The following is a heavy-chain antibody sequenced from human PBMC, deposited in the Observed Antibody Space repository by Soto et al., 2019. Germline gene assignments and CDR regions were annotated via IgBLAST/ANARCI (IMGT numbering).Heavy chain of an antibody. CDR3: TRSRRGVAFGY. CDR2: ISASGGTI. V-gene: IGHV3-48*01. D-gene: IGHD3-3*01. J-gene: IGHJ4*02. Sequence: EVQLVESGGGLIQPGGSLRLSCAASGFTFSSYSMNWVRQAPGRGLECVSYISASGGTIYYADSVKGRFTTSRDNAKNSMFLQMNSLRADDTAVDYWTRSRRGVAFGYWGQGALVTVSS. CDR1: GFTFSSYS.